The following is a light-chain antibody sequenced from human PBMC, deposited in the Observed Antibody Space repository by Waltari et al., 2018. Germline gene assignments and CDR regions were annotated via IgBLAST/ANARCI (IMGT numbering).Light chain of an antibody. V-gene: IGLV3-25*03. CDR2: KDS. Sequence: SYELTQPPSVSVSPGQTARITCPGDALPRQHAYWYQQKPGQAPVLVIYKDSERPSGIPARFSGSSSGTTVTLTISGVQAEDEADYYCQSADSSGTNVVFGGGTKLTVL. CDR3: QSADSSGTNVV. J-gene: IGLJ2*01. CDR1: ALPRQH.